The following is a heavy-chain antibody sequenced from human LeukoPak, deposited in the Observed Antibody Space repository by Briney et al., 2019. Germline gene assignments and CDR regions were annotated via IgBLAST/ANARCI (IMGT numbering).Heavy chain of an antibody. D-gene: IGHD3-10*02. V-gene: IGHV3-74*01. CDR3: ASAYTYVRLGDH. J-gene: IGHJ4*02. CDR1: GLSFSNYW. Sequence: GGSLRLSCAVSGLSFSNYWMHWVRQAPGKGLVWVARTNLHGAAVDYADPVKGRFTISRDNSKNMLFLQMNSLRVEDTAVYYCASAYTYVRLGDHWGQGTLVTVSP. CDR2: TNLHGAAV.